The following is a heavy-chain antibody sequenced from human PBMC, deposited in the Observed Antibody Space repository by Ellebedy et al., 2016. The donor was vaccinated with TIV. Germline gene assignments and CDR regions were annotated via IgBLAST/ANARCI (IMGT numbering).Heavy chain of an antibody. CDR2: MSVTFNKN. V-gene: IGHV3-23*01. CDR3: AKKVGTGLSLDY. Sequence: GESLKISCAASGFTFSNSAMSWVRQAPGKGLEWVSAMSVTFNKNYYIDSVKGRFTISSDNSKSTLYLQMNSLRAEDTAVYYCAKKVGTGLSLDYWGQGMLVTVSS. D-gene: IGHD2/OR15-2a*01. J-gene: IGHJ4*02. CDR1: GFTFSNSA.